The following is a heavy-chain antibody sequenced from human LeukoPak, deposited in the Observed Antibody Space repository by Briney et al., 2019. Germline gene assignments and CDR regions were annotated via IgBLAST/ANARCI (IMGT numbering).Heavy chain of an antibody. J-gene: IGHJ4*02. Sequence: KPSETLSLTCAVYGGSLSAYYWSWIRQSPGKGLEWIGEINKSESSNYNPSLKSRVTMSVDTSKNQFSLKLSTVTAADTSVYYCARRREQQLVDFDYWGKGTLVTVSS. CDR2: INKSESS. CDR1: GGSLSAYY. D-gene: IGHD6-13*01. CDR3: ARRREQQLVDFDY. V-gene: IGHV4-34*01.